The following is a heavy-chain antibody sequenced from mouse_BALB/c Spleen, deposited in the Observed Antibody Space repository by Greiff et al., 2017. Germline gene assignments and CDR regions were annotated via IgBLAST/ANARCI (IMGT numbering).Heavy chain of an antibody. D-gene: IGHD3-1*01. V-gene: IGHV5-4*02. Sequence: EVKLQESGGGLVKPGGSLKLSCAASGFTFSDYYMYWVRQTPEKRLEWVATISDGGSYTYYPDSVKGRFTISRDNAKNNLYLQMSSLKSEDTAMYYCARGGYGYCAMDYWGQGTSVTVSS. CDR1: GFTFSDYY. J-gene: IGHJ4*01. CDR3: ARGGYGYCAMDY. CDR2: ISDGGSYT.